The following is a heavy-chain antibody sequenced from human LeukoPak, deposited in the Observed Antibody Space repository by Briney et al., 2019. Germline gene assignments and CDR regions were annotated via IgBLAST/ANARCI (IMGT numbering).Heavy chain of an antibody. CDR1: GGSFSGHY. D-gene: IGHD3-3*01. Sequence: SETLSLTCAVYGGSFSGHYWSWIRQPPGKGLEWIGEINHSGSTNYNPSLESRVTISVDPSKNHFSLKLSSVPLRTPAEYSCASVQYYDLWSGYYVDGGQGTLVTVSA. V-gene: IGHV4-34*01. CDR2: INHSGST. CDR3: ASVQYYDLWSGYYVD. J-gene: IGHJ4*02.